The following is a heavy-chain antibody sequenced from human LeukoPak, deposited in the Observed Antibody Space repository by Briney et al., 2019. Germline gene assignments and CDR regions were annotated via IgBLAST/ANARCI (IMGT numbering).Heavy chain of an antibody. CDR3: ARSQGTIPDSVPLDI. Sequence: GGSLRLSCAASGFIYTSYWMSWVRQAPGKGLEWVSSLSTSSSYIYYADSLKGRFTISRDNAKNSLYLQMNSLRAEDTAVYYCARSQGTIPDSVPLDIWGQGTMVTVSS. J-gene: IGHJ3*02. V-gene: IGHV3-21*01. D-gene: IGHD5/OR15-5a*01. CDR1: GFIYTSYW. CDR2: LSTSSSYI.